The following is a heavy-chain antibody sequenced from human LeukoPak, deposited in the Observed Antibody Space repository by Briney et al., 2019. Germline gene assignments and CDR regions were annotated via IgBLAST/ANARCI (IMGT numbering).Heavy chain of an antibody. Sequence: GESLKISCKGSGYTFTNYWIGWVRQMPGKGLEWMGTIYPGDSDTKYSPSFQGQVTISADKSISTAYLQWSSLKASDTAMYYCARAGSGTYCSGGSCYLDYWGQGTLVTVSS. CDR3: ARAGSGTYCSGGSCYLDY. J-gene: IGHJ4*02. V-gene: IGHV5-51*01. CDR2: IYPGDSDT. D-gene: IGHD2-15*01. CDR1: GYTFTNYW.